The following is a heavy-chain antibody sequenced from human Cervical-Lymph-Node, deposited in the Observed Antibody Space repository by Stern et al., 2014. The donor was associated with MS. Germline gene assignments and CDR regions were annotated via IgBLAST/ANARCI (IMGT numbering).Heavy chain of an antibody. CDR3: AREEYFGEVPFDY. Sequence: QVQLVQSGAEVKKPGASVKVSCKASGYTFTGYYIHWVRQAPGPGLEWMGRINPNSGGTNYAQKFQDRFTMTRDTSINTAYMELTRLKFNDTAVYYCAREEYFGEVPFDYWGQGILVTVSS. D-gene: IGHD3-10*01. CDR2: INPNSGGT. V-gene: IGHV1-2*06. J-gene: IGHJ4*02. CDR1: GYTFTGYY.